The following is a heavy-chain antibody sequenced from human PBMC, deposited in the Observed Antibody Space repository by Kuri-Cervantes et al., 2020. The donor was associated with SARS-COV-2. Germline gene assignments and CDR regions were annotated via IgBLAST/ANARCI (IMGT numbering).Heavy chain of an antibody. D-gene: IGHD6-13*01. V-gene: IGHV1-69*04. CDR3: ARDRGYSSSWYKPNWFDP. Sequence: SVKVSCKASGYTFTSYAISWVRQAPGQGLEWMGRIIPIFGIANYAQKFQGRVTITADKSTSTAYMELSSLRSEDTAVYYCARDRGYSSSWYKPNWFDPWGQGTLVTVSS. CDR1: GYTFTSYA. CDR2: IIPIFGIA. J-gene: IGHJ5*02.